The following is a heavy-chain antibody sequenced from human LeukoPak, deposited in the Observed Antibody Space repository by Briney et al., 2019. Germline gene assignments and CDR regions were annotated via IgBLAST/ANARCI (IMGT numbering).Heavy chain of an antibody. Sequence: SETLSLTCTVSGGSITSYYWSWIRQPPGKGLEWIGYIYYSGSGSTSYNPSLKSRVTISVDTSKNQFSLKLSSVTAADTAVYYCAIALGRYDAFDIWGQGTMVTVSS. CDR3: AIALGRYDAFDI. CDR1: GGSITSYY. D-gene: IGHD7-27*01. V-gene: IGHV4-59*01. J-gene: IGHJ3*02. CDR2: IYYSGSGST.